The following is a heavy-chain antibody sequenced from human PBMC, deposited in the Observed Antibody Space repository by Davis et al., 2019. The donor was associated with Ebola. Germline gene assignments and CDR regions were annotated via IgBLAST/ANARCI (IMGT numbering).Heavy chain of an antibody. J-gene: IGHJ4*02. CDR2: INHSGST. CDR1: GGSFSGYY. Sequence: PSETLSLTCAVYGGSFSGYYWSWIRQPPGKGLEWIGEINHSGSTNYNPSLKSRVTISVDTSKNQFSLKLSSVTAADTAVYYCARDQRDYGDFTFDYWGQGTLVTVSS. D-gene: IGHD4-17*01. CDR3: ARDQRDYGDFTFDY. V-gene: IGHV4-34*01.